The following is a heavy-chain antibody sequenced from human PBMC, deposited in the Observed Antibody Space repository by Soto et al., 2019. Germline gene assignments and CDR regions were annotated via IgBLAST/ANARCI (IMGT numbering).Heavy chain of an antibody. J-gene: IGHJ6*02. V-gene: IGHV5-51*01. CDR2: IYPGDSDT. D-gene: IGHD6-6*01. CDR1: GYSFTSYW. CDR3: ARHLQYSGSYYYYYGMDV. Sequence: GESLKISCKGSGYSFTSYWIGWVRQMPGKGLEWMGIIYPGDSDTRYSPSFQGQVTISADKSISTAYLQWSSLKASDTAMYYCARHLQYSGSYYYYYGMDVWGQGTTVTVSS.